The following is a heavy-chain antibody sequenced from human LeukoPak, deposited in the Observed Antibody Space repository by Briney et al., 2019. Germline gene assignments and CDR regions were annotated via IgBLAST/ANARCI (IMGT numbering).Heavy chain of an antibody. V-gene: IGHV3-53*01. D-gene: IGHD3-22*01. CDR1: GFTVSSNY. J-gene: IGHJ4*02. CDR2: IYSGGST. CDR3: ARAGYYYDSSGYYYRYYFDY. Sequence: PGGSLRLSCAASGFTVSSNYMSWVRQAPGKGLEWVSVIYSGGSTYYADSVKGRFTISRDNSKNTLYLQMNSLRAEDTAVYYCARAGYYYDSSGYYYRYYFDYWGQGTLVTVSS.